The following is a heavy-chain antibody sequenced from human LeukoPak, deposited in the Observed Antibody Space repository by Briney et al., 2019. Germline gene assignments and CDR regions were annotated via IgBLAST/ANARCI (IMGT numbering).Heavy chain of an antibody. CDR3: AKEWAGYTNPYYFDY. CDR1: GFTFSSYA. Sequence: GGSLRLSCAASGFTFSSYAMTWVRQAPDKGLEWGSAISGSDGSTYYADYVKGRFTISRDDSPTTLYLQMNSLSAEDTAVYYCAKEWAGYTNPYYFDYWGQGTLVTVSS. V-gene: IGHV3-23*01. J-gene: IGHJ4*02. D-gene: IGHD3/OR15-3a*01. CDR2: ISGSDGST.